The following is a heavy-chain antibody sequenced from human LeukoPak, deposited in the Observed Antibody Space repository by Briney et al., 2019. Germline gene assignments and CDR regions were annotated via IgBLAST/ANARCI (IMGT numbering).Heavy chain of an antibody. CDR3: ASHDYGDYGTFKY. J-gene: IGHJ4*02. Sequence: PGESLKISCNGSGYXFVNYWIGWVRQMPGKGLEWMGIIYPSDSDTRYSPSFRGQVTISADKSISTAYLQWSSLKASDTAMYYCASHDYGDYGTFKYWGQGTLVTVSS. CDR2: IYPSDSDT. D-gene: IGHD4-17*01. CDR1: GYXFVNYW. V-gene: IGHV5-51*01.